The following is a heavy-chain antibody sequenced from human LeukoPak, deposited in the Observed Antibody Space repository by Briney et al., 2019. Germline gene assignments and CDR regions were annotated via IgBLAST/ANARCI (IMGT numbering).Heavy chain of an antibody. J-gene: IGHJ4*02. CDR3: ATPPTVTRND. D-gene: IGHD4-17*01. CDR2: ISGSGDNT. CDR1: GFTFSSHG. V-gene: IGHV3-23*01. Sequence: GGSLRLSCAASGFTFSSHGMSWVRQAPGKGLEWVSNISGSGDNTYYADSVKGRFTISRDNSKNTLYLQMNSLRAEDTAVYYCATPPTVTRNDWGQGTLVTVSS.